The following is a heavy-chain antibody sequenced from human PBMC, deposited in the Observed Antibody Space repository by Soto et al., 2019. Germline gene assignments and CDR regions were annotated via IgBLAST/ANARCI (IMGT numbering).Heavy chain of an antibody. V-gene: IGHV3-23*01. CDR1: GFTFSSYA. J-gene: IGHJ4*02. D-gene: IGHD5-12*01. Sequence: PGGSLRLSCAASGFTFSSYAMSWVRQAPGKGLEWVSAISGSGGSTYYADSVKGRFTISRDNSKNTLYLQMNSLRAEDTAVYYCAKTWDIVATIKGNYFDYWGQGTLVTVSS. CDR2: ISGSGGST. CDR3: AKTWDIVATIKGNYFDY.